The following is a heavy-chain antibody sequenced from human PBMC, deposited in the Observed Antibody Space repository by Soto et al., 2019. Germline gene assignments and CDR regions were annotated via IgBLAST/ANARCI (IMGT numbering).Heavy chain of an antibody. Sequence: EVQLLESGGGLVQPGGSLRLSCAASGFTFSSYAMSWVRQAPGKGLEWVSAISGSGGSTYYADSVKGRFTISRDNSKNTLYLQMNSLRAEDTAVYYCAKVGNRAAITGNWFDPWGQGTLVTVSS. CDR2: ISGSGGST. D-gene: IGHD2-2*02. CDR1: GFTFSSYA. J-gene: IGHJ5*02. V-gene: IGHV3-23*01. CDR3: AKVGNRAAITGNWFDP.